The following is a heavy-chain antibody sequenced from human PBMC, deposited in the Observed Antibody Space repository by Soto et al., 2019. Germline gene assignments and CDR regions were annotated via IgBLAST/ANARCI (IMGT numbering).Heavy chain of an antibody. CDR3: ERDRRGGDYEGFDS. CDR2: ISYDGSNK. CDR1: GFTFSSYA. V-gene: IGHV3-30-3*01. D-gene: IGHD4-17*01. Sequence: QVQLVESGGGVVQPGRSLRLSCAASGFTFSSYAMHWVRQAPGKGLEWVAVISYDGSNKYYADSVKGRFTISRDNSKNTLYLQMNSLRAEDTAVYYCERDRRGGDYEGFDSWGQGPLVTVSS. J-gene: IGHJ4*02.